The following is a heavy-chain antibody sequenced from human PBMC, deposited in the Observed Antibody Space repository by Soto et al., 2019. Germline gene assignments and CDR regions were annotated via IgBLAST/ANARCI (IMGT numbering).Heavy chain of an antibody. V-gene: IGHV4-30-4*01. CDR3: ARQESSSWPQYYYYYMDV. J-gene: IGHJ6*03. D-gene: IGHD6-6*01. CDR2: IYYSGST. CDR1: GGSISSGDYY. Sequence: TLSLTCTVSGGSISSGDYYWSWIRQPPGKGLEWIGYIYYSGSTYYNPSLKSRVTISVDTSKNQFSLKLSSVTAADTAVYYCARQESSSWPQYYYYYMDVWGKGTKVTVSS.